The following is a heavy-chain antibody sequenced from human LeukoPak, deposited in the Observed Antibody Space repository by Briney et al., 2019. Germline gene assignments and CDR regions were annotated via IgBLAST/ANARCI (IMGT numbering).Heavy chain of an antibody. V-gene: IGHV4-34*01. D-gene: IGHD5-24*01. CDR1: GASFSGNN. Sequence: SETLSLTCAVYGASFSGNNCSWIRQPPGKGLEWIGEINHSGRTNYNPSLKSRVTMSIDTSKSQFSLKLSSVTAADTAVYYCARSNDRDGYNFGYWGQGTLVTVSS. J-gene: IGHJ4*02. CDR3: ARSNDRDGYNFGY. CDR2: INHSGRT.